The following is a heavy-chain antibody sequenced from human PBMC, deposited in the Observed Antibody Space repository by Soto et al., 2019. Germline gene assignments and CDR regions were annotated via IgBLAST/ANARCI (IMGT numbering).Heavy chain of an antibody. Sequence: ASVKVSCKASGYTFTSYDINWVRQATGQGLEWMGWMNPNSGNTGYAQKFQGRVTMTRNTSISTAYMELSSLRSEDTAVYYCARVVYDFWSGYYYMAVWGKGTTVTVSS. J-gene: IGHJ6*03. CDR2: MNPNSGNT. CDR1: GYTFTSYD. D-gene: IGHD3-3*01. CDR3: ARVVYDFWSGYYYMAV. V-gene: IGHV1-8*01.